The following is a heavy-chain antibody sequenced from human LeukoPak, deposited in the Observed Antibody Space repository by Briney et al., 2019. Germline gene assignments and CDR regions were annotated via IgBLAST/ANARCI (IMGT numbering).Heavy chain of an antibody. J-gene: IGHJ6*03. CDR1: GSGFTFGNLG. D-gene: IGHD3-16*01. Sequence: GGSLRLSCEASGSGFTFGNLGMSWVRQAPGKGLEWLSGISGSGYYTYYADSVKGRFTISRDNSKNTLYIEMNSLRAEDTAVYYCAKDGSWGDYYFYFYMDVWGKGTAVTVSS. CDR3: AKDGSWGDYYFYFYMDV. V-gene: IGHV3-23*01. CDR2: ISGSGYYT.